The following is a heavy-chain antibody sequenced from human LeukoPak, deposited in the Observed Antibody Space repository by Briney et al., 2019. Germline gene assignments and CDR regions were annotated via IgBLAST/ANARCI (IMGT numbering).Heavy chain of an antibody. CDR3: AKDRTAGRPVVKDY. D-gene: IGHD6-6*01. V-gene: IGHV3-23*01. Sequence: GGSLRLSCAASGFTFNNFPMSWVRQAPGKGLEWVSSISGSGGSTYYADSVKGRFTISRDNSKKTLYLQMNSLRAEDTAVFYCAKDRTAGRPVVKDYWGQGTLVTVSS. CDR1: GFTFNNFP. CDR2: ISGSGGST. J-gene: IGHJ4*02.